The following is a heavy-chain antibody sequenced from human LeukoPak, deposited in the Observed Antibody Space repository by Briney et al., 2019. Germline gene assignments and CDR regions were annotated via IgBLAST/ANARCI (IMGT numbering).Heavy chain of an antibody. D-gene: IGHD6-19*01. CDR1: GGSFSGYY. Sequence: PSETLSLTCAVYGGSFSGYYWSWIRQPPGKGLEWIGEINHSGSTYYNPSLRSRVTISVDTSKNQFSLKLSSVTAADTAVYYCARVGGNGWYIFDYWGQGTLVTVS. CDR2: INHSGST. J-gene: IGHJ4*02. V-gene: IGHV4-34*01. CDR3: ARVGGNGWYIFDY.